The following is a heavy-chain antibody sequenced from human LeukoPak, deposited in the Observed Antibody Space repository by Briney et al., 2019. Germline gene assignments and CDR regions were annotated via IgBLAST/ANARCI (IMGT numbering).Heavy chain of an antibody. CDR2: INPSDGGT. V-gene: IGHV1-46*01. Sequence: ASVKVSCKASGYTFTIYYMHWVRQAPRQGLEWMGIINPSDGGTYYAENFQGRVTMTKDTSTSTVYMELSSLRSEDTAFYYCARGADDSSGFDPAEYFLHWGQGTLVTVSS. CDR1: GYTFTIYY. D-gene: IGHD3-22*01. CDR3: ARGADDSSGFDPAEYFLH. J-gene: IGHJ1*01.